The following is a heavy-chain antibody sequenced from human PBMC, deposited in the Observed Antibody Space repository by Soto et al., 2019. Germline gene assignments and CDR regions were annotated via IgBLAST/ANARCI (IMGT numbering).Heavy chain of an antibody. CDR2: IKAGNGNT. Sequence: QVQLVQSGAEEKKPGASVKVSCKASGYTFTSYAMHWVRQAPGQRLEWKGWIKAGNGNTKYSQKFQGRATITRDTSPSTAYMALSSLRSEVNAVYYYARGFVDSSGYFYYWGQGTLVPVSS. CDR3: ARGFVDSSGYFYY. V-gene: IGHV1-3*05. J-gene: IGHJ4*02. D-gene: IGHD3-22*01. CDR1: GYTFTSYA.